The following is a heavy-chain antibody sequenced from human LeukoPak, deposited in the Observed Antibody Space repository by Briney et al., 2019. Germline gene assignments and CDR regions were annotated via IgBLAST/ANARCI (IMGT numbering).Heavy chain of an antibody. D-gene: IGHD6-6*01. Sequence: SVKVSCKASGGTFSSYAISWVRQAPGQGLEWMGRIIPILGMANYAQKFQGRVTITADKSTSTAYMELSSLRSEDTAVYYCASGYSSSSLAFFDYWGQGTLVTVSS. V-gene: IGHV1-69*04. CDR3: ASGYSSSSLAFFDY. CDR1: GGTFSSYA. CDR2: IIPILGMA. J-gene: IGHJ4*02.